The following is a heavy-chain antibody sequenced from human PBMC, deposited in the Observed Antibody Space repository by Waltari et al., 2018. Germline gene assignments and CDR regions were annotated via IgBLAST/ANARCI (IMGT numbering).Heavy chain of an antibody. V-gene: IGHV1-2*06. CDR1: GYTFIGYY. D-gene: IGHD2-2*01. Sequence: QVQLVQSGAEVKKPGASVKVSCKASGYTFIGYYMHWVRQAPGQGLEWMGRINPSSGGTNCAQKFQGRFTMTRDTSISTAYRELRRLRSDDTAVYYCARGGWEVGTTNRYYYYGMDVWGQGTTVTVSS. J-gene: IGHJ6*02. CDR2: INPSSGGT. CDR3: ARGGWEVGTTNRYYYYGMDV.